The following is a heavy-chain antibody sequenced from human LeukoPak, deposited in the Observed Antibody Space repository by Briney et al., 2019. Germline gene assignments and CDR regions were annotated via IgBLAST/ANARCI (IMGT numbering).Heavy chain of an antibody. D-gene: IGHD1-26*01. CDR1: GGSISSGDYY. CDR3: ARDRGGATWFDY. J-gene: IGHJ4*02. V-gene: IGHV4-30-4*08. Sequence: SETLSLTCTVSGGSISSGDYYWSWIRQPPGKGLEWIGYIYYSGSTYYNPSLKSRVTISVDTSQNQFSLKLSSVTAADTAVYYCARDRGGATWFDYWGQGTLVTVSS. CDR2: IYYSGST.